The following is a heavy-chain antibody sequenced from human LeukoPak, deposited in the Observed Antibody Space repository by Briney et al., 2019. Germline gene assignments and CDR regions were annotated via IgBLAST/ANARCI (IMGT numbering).Heavy chain of an antibody. Sequence: GGSLRLSCAASGFTFDDYAMNWVRQVPGRGLDWVSGINWNGRITEYADSVKVRFTISRQNTKNSLYLYMNNLGGEATALYFCARGSVQLWLRDTYYYMDVWGKGTTVTVSS. CDR2: INWNGRIT. CDR1: GFTFDDYA. CDR3: ARGSVQLWLRDTYYYMDV. J-gene: IGHJ6*03. D-gene: IGHD5-18*01. V-gene: IGHV3-20*04.